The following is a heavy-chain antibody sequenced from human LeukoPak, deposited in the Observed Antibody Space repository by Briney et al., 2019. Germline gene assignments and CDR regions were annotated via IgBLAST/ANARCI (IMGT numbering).Heavy chain of an antibody. CDR1: GGTFSSYA. V-gene: IGHV1-69*13. J-gene: IGHJ6*03. CDR2: IIPIFGTA. Sequence: SVKVSCKASGGTFSSYAISWVRQAPGQGLEWMGGIIPIFGTANYAQKFQGRATITADESTSTAYMELSSLRSEDTAVYYCARAAVSCSSTSCYRWGPSYYCYMDVWGKGTTVTISS. CDR3: ARAAVSCSSTSCYRWGPSYYCYMDV. D-gene: IGHD2-2*01.